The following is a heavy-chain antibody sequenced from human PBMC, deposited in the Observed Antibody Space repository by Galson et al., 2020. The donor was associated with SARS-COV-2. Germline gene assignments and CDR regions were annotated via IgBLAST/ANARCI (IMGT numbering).Heavy chain of an antibody. Sequence: ASVKVSCKASGYTFTDYYIHWVRQAPGQGLEWMGWINPKSGGTNYAQKFEGRVTMTRDTSITTAYMELSRLRADDTAVYYCAKTLVGNGGYMDVWGQGTTVTVSS. CDR3: AKTLVGNGGYMDV. CDR1: GYTFTDYY. D-gene: IGHD2-2*01. J-gene: IGHJ6*03. CDR2: INPKSGGT. V-gene: IGHV1-2*02.